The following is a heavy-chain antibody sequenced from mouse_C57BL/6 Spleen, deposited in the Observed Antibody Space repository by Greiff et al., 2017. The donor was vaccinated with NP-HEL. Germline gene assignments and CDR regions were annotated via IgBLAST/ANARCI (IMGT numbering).Heavy chain of an antibody. CDR2: IDPEDGET. Sequence: EVQLVESGAELVKPGASVKLSCTASGFNITDYYMHWVKQRTEQGLEWIGRIDPEDGETKYAPKFQGKATITADTSSNTAYLQLSSLTSEDTAVYYCADGSSLAWFAYWGQGTLVTVSA. V-gene: IGHV14-2*01. D-gene: IGHD1-1*01. CDR3: ADGSSLAWFAY. J-gene: IGHJ3*01. CDR1: GFNITDYY.